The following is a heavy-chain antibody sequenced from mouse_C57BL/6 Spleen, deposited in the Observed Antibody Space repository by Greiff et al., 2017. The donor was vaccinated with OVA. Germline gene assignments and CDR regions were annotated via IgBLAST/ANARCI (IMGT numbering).Heavy chain of an antibody. V-gene: IGHV5-4*03. CDR2: ISDGGSYT. J-gene: IGHJ4*01. D-gene: IGHD2-5*01. CDR1: GFTFSSYA. Sequence: EVKLMESGGGLVKPGGSLKLSCAASGFTFSSYAMSWVRQTPEKRLEWVATISDGGSYTYYPDNVKGRFTISRDNAKNNLYLQMSHLKSEDTAMYYCARGGSNYVYYYAMDYWGQGTSVTVSS. CDR3: ARGGSNYVYYYAMDY.